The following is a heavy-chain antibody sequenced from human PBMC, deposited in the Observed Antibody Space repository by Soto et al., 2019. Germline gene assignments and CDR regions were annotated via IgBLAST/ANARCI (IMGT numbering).Heavy chain of an antibody. CDR3: AKDFHRGYSYGCWFDP. Sequence: GSLRLSCAASGFTFSSYAMSWGRQAPWKGLEWVSAISGSGGSTYYADSVKGRFTISRDNAKNSLYLQMNSLRAEDTALYYCAKDFHRGYSYGCWFDPWGQGTLVTVSS. J-gene: IGHJ5*02. CDR2: ISGSGGST. V-gene: IGHV3-23*01. CDR1: GFTFSSYA. D-gene: IGHD5-18*01.